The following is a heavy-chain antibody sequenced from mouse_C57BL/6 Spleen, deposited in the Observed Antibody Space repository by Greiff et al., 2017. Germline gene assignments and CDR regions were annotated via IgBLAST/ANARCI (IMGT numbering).Heavy chain of an antibody. CDR3: AKAYDNYYAMDY. J-gene: IGHJ4*01. V-gene: IGHV1-82*01. CDR1: GYAFSSSW. CDR2: IYPGDGDT. D-gene: IGHD2-1*01. Sequence: VQLQQSGPELVKPGASVKISCKASGYAFSSSWMNWVKQRPGKGLEWIGRIYPGDGDTNYNGKFKGKATLTADKSSSTAYMQLSSLTSEDSAVYFCAKAYDNYYAMDYWGQGTSVTVSS.